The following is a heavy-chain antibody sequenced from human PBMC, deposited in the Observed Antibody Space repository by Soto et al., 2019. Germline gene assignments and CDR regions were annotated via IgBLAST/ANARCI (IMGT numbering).Heavy chain of an antibody. V-gene: IGHV1-2*02. CDR2: ISANSGDT. CDR1: GYTFTDYY. Sequence: QVQLVQSGAEVKKPGASVKVSCKASGYTFTDYYMHWVRQAPGQGLEWMGWISANSGDTNYAQKLQGRVTMTRDTSISTAYMELSSLRSDDTAVYYCARGEALWGQGTLVTVSS. D-gene: IGHD1-26*01. CDR3: ARGEAL. J-gene: IGHJ4*02.